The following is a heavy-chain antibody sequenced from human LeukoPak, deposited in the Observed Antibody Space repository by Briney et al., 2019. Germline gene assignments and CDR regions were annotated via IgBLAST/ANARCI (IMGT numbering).Heavy chain of an antibody. V-gene: IGHV4-39*07. CDR3: ARDRGFSYGFDY. Sequence: SETLSLTCTISGGSIRSATNYWGWIRQPPGKGLEWIGSLSYSGTTYCNPSLKSRVTISVDTSKNQVSLTLTSVTAADTAVYYCARDRGFSYGFDYWGQGILVTVSS. CDR1: GGSIRSATNY. CDR2: LSYSGTT. D-gene: IGHD5-18*01. J-gene: IGHJ4*02.